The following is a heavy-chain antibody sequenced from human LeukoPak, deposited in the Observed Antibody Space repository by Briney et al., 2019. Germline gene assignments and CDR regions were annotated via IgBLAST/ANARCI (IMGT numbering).Heavy chain of an antibody. CDR2: INHSGST. D-gene: IGHD3-16*02. V-gene: IGHV4-34*01. CDR1: GGSFGGYY. CDR3: ARAWIYDYVWGSYRPYFDY. Sequence: SETLSLTCAVYGGSFGGYYWSWIRQPPGKGLEWIGEINHSGSTNYNPSLKSRVTISVDTSKNQFSLKLSSVTAADTAVYYCARAWIYDYVWGSYRPYFDYWGQGTLVTVSS. J-gene: IGHJ4*02.